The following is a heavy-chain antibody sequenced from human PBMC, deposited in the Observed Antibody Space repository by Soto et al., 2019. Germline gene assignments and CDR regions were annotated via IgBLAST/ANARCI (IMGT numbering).Heavy chain of an antibody. CDR1: GFTFSSYG. CDR3: AKDAPYDSTGAYFDY. CDR2: IWYDGSKK. J-gene: IGHJ4*02. D-gene: IGHD3-22*01. V-gene: IGHV3-33*03. Sequence: GGSLRLSCAASGFTFSSYGMHWVRQAPGKGLEWVAVIWYDGSKKYYADSVKGRFTISRDNPKNSLYLQMNTLRAEDTVVYSCAKDAPYDSTGAYFDYWGQETLVTVP.